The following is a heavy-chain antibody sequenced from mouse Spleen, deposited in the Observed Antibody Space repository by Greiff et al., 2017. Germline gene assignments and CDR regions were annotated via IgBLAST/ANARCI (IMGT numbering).Heavy chain of an antibody. J-gene: IGHJ3*01. D-gene: IGHD2-13*01. CDR2: ISSGGGNT. CDR1: GFTFSSYT. CDR3: ASRDYRFAY. Sequence: EVQRVESGGGLVKPGGSLKLSCAASGFTFSSYTMSWVRQTPAKRLEWVATISSGGGNTYYPDSVKGRFTISRDNARNTLYLQMSSLRSEDTAMYYCASRDYRFAYWGQGTLVTVSA. V-gene: IGHV5-9*04.